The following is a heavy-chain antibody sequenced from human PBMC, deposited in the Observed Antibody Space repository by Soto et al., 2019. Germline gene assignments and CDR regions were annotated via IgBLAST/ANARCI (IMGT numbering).Heavy chain of an antibody. CDR1: GYSFTSYW. D-gene: IGHD6-19*01. Sequence: RASLKISCKVSGYSFTSYWIAWVRQMAGKGLECMGIIYPGYSDTRYSPSFQGQVIISADKSSAYLQWNSLEASDTAMYYCAMWYSSGLYYLDDWGQGTLVSVSS. CDR2: IYPGYSDT. CDR3: AMWYSSGLYYLDD. V-gene: IGHV5-51*01. J-gene: IGHJ4*02.